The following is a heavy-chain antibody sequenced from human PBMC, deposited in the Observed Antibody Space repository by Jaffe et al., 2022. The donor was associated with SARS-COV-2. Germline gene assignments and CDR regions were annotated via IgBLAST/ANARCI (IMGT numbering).Heavy chain of an antibody. D-gene: IGHD1-7*01. Sequence: EVQLLESGGGLVQPGGSLRLSCAASGFTFSAYVMRWVRQAPGKGLEWVSGISGSASSTSYGDSVKGRFTISRDNSKNTLYLQLNSLRAEDTALYFCAKALSIELPGRYGMDVWGQGTTVTVSS. CDR3: AKALSIELPGRYGMDV. J-gene: IGHJ6*02. V-gene: IGHV3-23*01. CDR2: ISGSASST. CDR1: GFTFSAYV.